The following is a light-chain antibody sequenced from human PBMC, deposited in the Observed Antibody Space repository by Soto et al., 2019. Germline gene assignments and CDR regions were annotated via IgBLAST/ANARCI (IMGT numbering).Light chain of an antibody. Sequence: QSALTQPASVSGSPGQSITISCTGTSSDVGSYKSVSWYQQHPGTAPKLMIYEGSKRPSGISNRFSGSKSGNTASLTISGLQADDEADYYCCSYAGSSTYVFGIGTKLTVL. CDR1: SSDVGSYKS. V-gene: IGLV2-23*01. CDR2: EGS. J-gene: IGLJ1*01. CDR3: CSYAGSSTYV.